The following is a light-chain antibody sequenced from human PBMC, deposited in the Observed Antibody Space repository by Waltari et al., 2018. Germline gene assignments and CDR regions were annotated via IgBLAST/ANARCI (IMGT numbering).Light chain of an antibody. CDR3: SSRNGRANEVV. J-gene: IGLJ3*02. CDR2: GKD. Sequence: SSELTQDPAVSVALGQTIRFTCQGDSRRTSYASWYQVKSGQAPILVIYGKDKRPSGIPDRISGYSSGTTSSLTITGAQAEDEADYYCSSRNGRANEVVFAGGTKVTVL. V-gene: IGLV3-19*01. CDR1: SRRTSY.